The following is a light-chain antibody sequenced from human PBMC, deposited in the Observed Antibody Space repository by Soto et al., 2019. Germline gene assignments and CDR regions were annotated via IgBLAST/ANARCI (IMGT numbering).Light chain of an antibody. CDR1: SSDVGGYNY. J-gene: IGLJ3*02. V-gene: IGLV2-11*01. CDR2: DVS. CDR3: CSYAGNSLWV. Sequence: QSALTQPRSVSGSPGQSVTISCTGTSSDVGGYNYVSWYQQHPGNAPKPMIYDVSKWPSGVPDRFSGSRSGNTASLTISCLQAEDEADYYCCSYAGNSLWVFGGGTKLTVL.